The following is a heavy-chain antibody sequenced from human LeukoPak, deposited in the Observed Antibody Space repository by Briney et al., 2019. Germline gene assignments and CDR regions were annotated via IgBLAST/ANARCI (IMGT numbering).Heavy chain of an antibody. CDR3: ARAPEYGLYYFHY. D-gene: IGHD1-14*01. CDR2: INHSRSTNYIPS. V-gene: IGHV4-34*01. CDR1: GGPVSAYS. Sequence: SETLSLTCAVYGGPVSAYSWSWIRHPPGNGLEWIGEINHSRSTNYIPSNYNPSRKSRVTISVDTSKDEFSLKLTCVTAADTAVYYCARAPEYGLYYFHYWGQGPLVTVSS. J-gene: IGHJ4*02.